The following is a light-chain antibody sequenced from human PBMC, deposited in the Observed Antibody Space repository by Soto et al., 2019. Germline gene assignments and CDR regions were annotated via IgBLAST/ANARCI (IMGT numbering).Light chain of an antibody. CDR3: QQYNSYPWT. V-gene: IGKV1-5*03. CDR1: QRISSW. Sequence: DIQMTQSPSTLSVSVGDRVTITCRASQRISSWLAWYQQKPGKAPKLLIYKASSLESGVPSRFSGSGSGTEFTLTISSLQPDDFATYYCQQYNSYPWTFGQGPKVEIK. CDR2: KAS. J-gene: IGKJ1*01.